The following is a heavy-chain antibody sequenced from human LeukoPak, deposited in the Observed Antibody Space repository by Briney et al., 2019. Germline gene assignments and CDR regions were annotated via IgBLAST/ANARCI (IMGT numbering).Heavy chain of an antibody. J-gene: IGHJ4*02. V-gene: IGHV3-43*01. Sequence: GGSLRLSCAASGFTFDDYTMHWVRQAPGKGLEWVSLISWDGGSTYYADSVKGRFTISRDNSKNSLYLQMNSLRTEDTALYYCAKAQSSPPFSTILDYWGQGTLVTVSS. CDR3: AKAQSSPPFSTILDY. CDR2: ISWDGGST. D-gene: IGHD5/OR15-5a*01. CDR1: GFTFDDYT.